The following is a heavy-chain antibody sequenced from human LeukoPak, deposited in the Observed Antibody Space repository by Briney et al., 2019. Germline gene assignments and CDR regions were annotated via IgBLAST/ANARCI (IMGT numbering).Heavy chain of an antibody. V-gene: IGHV4-31*03. J-gene: IGHJ4*02. Sequence: SHTLSLTCTVSGASFNSYDQHCTWIPQRPGKGLEGIRSIHRSGILYNNPSLESRVTMSRDTSKNQFSLNLNSVTAADTAVYFCSRGLDSRKLGYWGQGILVTVSS. CDR2: IHRSGIL. D-gene: IGHD3-22*01. CDR1: GASFNSYDQH. CDR3: SRGLDSRKLGY.